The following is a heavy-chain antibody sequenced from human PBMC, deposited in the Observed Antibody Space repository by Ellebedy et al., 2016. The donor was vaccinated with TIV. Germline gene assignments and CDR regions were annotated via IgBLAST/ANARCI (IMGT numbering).Heavy chain of an antibody. J-gene: IGHJ6*02. Sequence: PGGSLRLSCAASEITFRKHAMYWVRQAPGKGLEWLSAIGGSDGFTTYADSVKGRFIISRDEAKNTLYLQMNSLRAEDTAIYYCAQLAGRDSYHGMDVWGQGTTVTVSS. CDR2: IGGSDGFT. D-gene: IGHD2-15*01. V-gene: IGHV3-23*01. CDR1: EITFRKHA. CDR3: AQLAGRDSYHGMDV.